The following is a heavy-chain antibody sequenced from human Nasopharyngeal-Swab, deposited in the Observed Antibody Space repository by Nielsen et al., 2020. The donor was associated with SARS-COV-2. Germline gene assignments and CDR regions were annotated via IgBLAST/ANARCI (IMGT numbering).Heavy chain of an antibody. CDR3: AKNPASCSFLFLYFDY. V-gene: IGHV3-9*01. D-gene: IGHD2-21*01. CDR2: ISWNSGSI. CDR1: GFTFDDYA. J-gene: IGHJ4*02. Sequence: GGSLRLSCAASGFTFDDYAMHWVRQAPGKGLEWVPGISWNSGSIGYADSVTGRFTISTNNTQNSLYLQMNSLRTEDTALYYCAKNPASCSFLFLYFDYWGQGTLVTVPS.